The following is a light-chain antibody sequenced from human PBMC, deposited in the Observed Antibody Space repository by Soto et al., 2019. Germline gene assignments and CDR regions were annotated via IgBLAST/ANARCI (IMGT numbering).Light chain of an antibody. V-gene: IGLV2-8*01. Sequence: QSVLTQPPSASGSPGQSVTISCTGTSSDVSNSNFISWYQHYPGKAPKLMIYEVTKRPSGVPDRFSGSKSGNIVSLTVSGLQGEDEANYYCSSYADFNNVLFGGGTKLTVL. CDR1: SSDVSNSNF. J-gene: IGLJ3*02. CDR3: SSYADFNNVL. CDR2: EVT.